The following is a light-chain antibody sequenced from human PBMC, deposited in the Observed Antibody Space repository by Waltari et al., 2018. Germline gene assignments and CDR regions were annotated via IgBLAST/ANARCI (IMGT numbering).Light chain of an antibody. V-gene: IGLV1-44*01. J-gene: IGLJ3*02. CDR1: NSNIGSNT. CDR2: SSN. CDR3: AVWDDSLNGRV. Sequence: QSVLTQPPSASGTPGQRVTISCSGRNSNIGSNTVNWYQQLPGTAPKLLIYSSNQRPSGVPDRFPASTSGTSASLAISGLQSEDEADYYCAVWDDSLNGRVFGGGTKLTVL.